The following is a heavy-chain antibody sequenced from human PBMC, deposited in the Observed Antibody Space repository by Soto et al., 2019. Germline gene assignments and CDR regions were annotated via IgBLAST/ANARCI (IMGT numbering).Heavy chain of an antibody. J-gene: IGHJ6*03. V-gene: IGHV3-11*01. D-gene: IGHD2-2*01. CDR1: GFTFSDYY. CDR2: ISSSGSTI. Sequence: PGGSLRLSCAASGFTFSDYYMSWIRQAPGKGLEWVSYISSSGSTIYYADSVKGRFTISRDNAKNSLYLQMNSLRAEDTAVYYCARVALYVVPDYYMDVWGKGTTVTVSS. CDR3: ARVALYVVPDYYMDV.